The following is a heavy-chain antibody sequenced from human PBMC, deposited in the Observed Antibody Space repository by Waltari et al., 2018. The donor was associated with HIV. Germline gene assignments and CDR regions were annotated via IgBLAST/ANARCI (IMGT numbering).Heavy chain of an antibody. CDR3: ARDLWPEDF. Sequence: EVQLVESGGGLVQPGGSLRLSCVASGFTFTSYYMSWVRQAPGEGLEWVANINQEGTKKFYVDSVNGRFTISRDNAKNSVYLQINSLRAEDSAIYYCARDLWPEDFWGQGTLVTVSS. CDR2: INQEGTKK. D-gene: IGHD2-21*01. J-gene: IGHJ4*02. CDR1: GFTFTSYY. V-gene: IGHV3-7*01.